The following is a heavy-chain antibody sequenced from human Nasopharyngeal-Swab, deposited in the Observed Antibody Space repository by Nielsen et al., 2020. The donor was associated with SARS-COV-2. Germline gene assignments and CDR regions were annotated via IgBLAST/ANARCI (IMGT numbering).Heavy chain of an antibody. CDR1: GYSFTSYW. V-gene: IGHV5-51*01. CDR2: IYPGDSDT. Sequence: GESPKISCKGSGYSFTSYWIGWVRQMPGKGLEWMGIIYPGDSDTRYSPSFQGQVTISADKSISTAYLQWSSLKASDTAMYYCARHGEGGYCSSTSCYKSYYMDVWGKGTTVTVSS. J-gene: IGHJ6*03. CDR3: ARHGEGGYCSSTSCYKSYYMDV. D-gene: IGHD2-2*02.